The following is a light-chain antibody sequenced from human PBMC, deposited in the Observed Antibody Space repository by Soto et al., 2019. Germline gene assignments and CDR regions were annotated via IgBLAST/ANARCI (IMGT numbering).Light chain of an antibody. J-gene: IGLJ1*01. CDR1: NSNIASNT. Sequence: QSVLTQPPSASETPGQTVSISCSGSNSNIASNTVNWYQHLPGTAPKLLIYYNNQRPSGVPDRFSGSKSGTSASLAISGLQAEDESDYYCAAWDDTLKRYVFGIGTKLTVL. CDR3: AAWDDTLKRYV. CDR2: YNN. V-gene: IGLV1-44*01.